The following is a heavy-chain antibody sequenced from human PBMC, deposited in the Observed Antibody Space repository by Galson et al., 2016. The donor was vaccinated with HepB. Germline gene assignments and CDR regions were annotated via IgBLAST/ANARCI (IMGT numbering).Heavy chain of an antibody. CDR1: GFTFSNAW. D-gene: IGHD3-3*01. Sequence: SLRLSCAASGFTFSNAWMSWVRQAPGKGLEWVANIKQDGSEEYYVDSVEGRFTISRDNAKNSLYLQMNSLRAEDTALYYCARDFLFAHDLWGPGTLVTVSS. J-gene: IGHJ5*02. CDR3: ARDFLFAHDL. CDR2: IKQDGSEE. V-gene: IGHV3-7*03.